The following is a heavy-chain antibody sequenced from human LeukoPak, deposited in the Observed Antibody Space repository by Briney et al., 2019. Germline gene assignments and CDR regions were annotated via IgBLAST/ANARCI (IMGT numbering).Heavy chain of an antibody. V-gene: IGHV3-23*01. D-gene: IGHD2-2*01. CDR3: ARIVVVPAASHGMDV. CDR2: ISGSGGST. J-gene: IGHJ6*02. Sequence: GGSLRPSCAASGFTFSSYAMSWVRQAPGKGLEWVSAISGSGGSTYYADSVKGRFTISRDNSKNTLYLQMNSLRAEDTAVYYCARIVVVPAASHGMDVWGQGTTVTVSS. CDR1: GFTFSSYA.